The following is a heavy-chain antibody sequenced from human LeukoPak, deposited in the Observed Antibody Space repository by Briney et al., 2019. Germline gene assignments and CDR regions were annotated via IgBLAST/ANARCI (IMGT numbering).Heavy chain of an antibody. J-gene: IGHJ3*02. CDR3: ARDRGYGGNPDAFDI. V-gene: IGHV4-30-2*01. CDR1: GGSISSGGYY. D-gene: IGHD4-23*01. CDR2: IYHSGST. Sequence: SQTLSLTCTVSGGSISSGGYYWSWIRQPPGKGLEWIGYIYHSGSTYYNPSLKSRVTISVDRSKNQFSLKLSSVTAADTGVYYCARDRGYGGNPDAFDIWGQGTMVTVS.